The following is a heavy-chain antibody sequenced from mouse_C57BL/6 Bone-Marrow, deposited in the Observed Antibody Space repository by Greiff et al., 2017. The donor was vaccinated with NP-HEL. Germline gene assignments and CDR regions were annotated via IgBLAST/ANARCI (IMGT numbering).Heavy chain of an antibody. Sequence: EVKLVESEGGLVQPGRSMKLSCTASGFTFSDYYMAWVRQVPEKGLEWVANINYDGSSTYYLDSLKSRFIISRDNAKNILYLQMSSLKSEDTATYYCARVGIYYYGSSHWYFDVWGTGTTVTVSS. CDR3: ARVGIYYYGSSHWYFDV. CDR2: INYDGSST. V-gene: IGHV5-16*01. J-gene: IGHJ1*03. D-gene: IGHD1-1*01. CDR1: GFTFSDYY.